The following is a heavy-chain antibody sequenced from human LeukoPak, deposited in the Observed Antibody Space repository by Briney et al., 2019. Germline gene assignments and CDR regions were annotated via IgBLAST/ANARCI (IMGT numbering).Heavy chain of an antibody. CDR2: ISGSAGYT. Sequence: GGSLRLSCAASGFTFSTYAMTWVRQAPGKGLEWVSAISGSAGYTYYADSVKGRFTISRDNSKNALYLQMNSLRAEDTAVYYCAKDRVRLGYWGQGTLVTVSS. V-gene: IGHV3-23*01. D-gene: IGHD1-1*01. CDR3: AKDRVRLGY. CDR1: GFTFSTYA. J-gene: IGHJ4*02.